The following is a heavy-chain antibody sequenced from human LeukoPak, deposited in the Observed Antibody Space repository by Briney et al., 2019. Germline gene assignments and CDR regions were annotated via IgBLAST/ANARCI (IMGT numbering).Heavy chain of an antibody. Sequence: GSLRLSCSASGFTFSRYAMHWVRQAPGKGLEYVSAISSNGGSTYYADSVKGRFTISRDNSRNTLHLQMSSLRVEDTAVYYCVKDSSSGSYFDYWGQGTLVTVSS. J-gene: IGHJ4*02. D-gene: IGHD3-10*01. CDR2: ISSNGGST. CDR1: GFTFSRYA. V-gene: IGHV3-64D*06. CDR3: VKDSSSGSYFDY.